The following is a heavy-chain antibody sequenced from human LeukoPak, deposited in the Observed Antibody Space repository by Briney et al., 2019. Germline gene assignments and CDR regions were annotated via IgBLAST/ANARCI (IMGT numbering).Heavy chain of an antibody. J-gene: IGHJ4*02. D-gene: IGHD1-26*01. CDR3: ASGGIYYGAAFDF. Sequence: SGGSLRLSCAASGFTFDDYGMSWVRQAPGKGLEWVSGINWNGGSTGYADSVKGRLTISRDNAKNSLYLQMNSLRAEDTALYYCASGGIYYGAAFDFWGQGTLVTVSS. CDR2: INWNGGST. CDR1: GFTFDDYG. V-gene: IGHV3-20*04.